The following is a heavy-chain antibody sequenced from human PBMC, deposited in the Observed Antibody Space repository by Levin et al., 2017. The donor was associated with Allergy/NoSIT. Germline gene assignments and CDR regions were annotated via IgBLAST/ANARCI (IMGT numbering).Heavy chain of an antibody. CDR2: IDWDNDT. J-gene: IGHJ2*01. D-gene: IGHD2-15*01. CDR1: GLSLRATGVS. V-gene: IGHV2-70*01. CDR3: ALSRAAHSALWYFDL. Sequence: SGPTLVKPTQTLTLTCTVSGLSLRATGVSVSWIRQPPGKPLEWLALIDWDNDTYYRTSLKTRLTISKDTTISKDTSKNQVVLSMTDMDPVDTATYYCALSRAAHSALWYFDLWGRGTLVTVSS.